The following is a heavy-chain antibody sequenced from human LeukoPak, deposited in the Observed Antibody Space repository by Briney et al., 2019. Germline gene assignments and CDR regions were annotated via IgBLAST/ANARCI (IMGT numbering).Heavy chain of an antibody. CDR1: GYTFSDYH. V-gene: IGHV3-11*05. J-gene: IGHJ4*02. CDR3: VRDISGYYFDY. Sequence: GGSLRLSCAASGYTFSDYHMTWIRQAPGKGLEWVSYISGSSIYTRYADSVKGRFTISRDNAKNSLYLQMNSLRAEDTALYYCVRDISGYYFDYWGQGTLVTVSS. CDR2: ISGSSIYT. D-gene: IGHD3-22*01.